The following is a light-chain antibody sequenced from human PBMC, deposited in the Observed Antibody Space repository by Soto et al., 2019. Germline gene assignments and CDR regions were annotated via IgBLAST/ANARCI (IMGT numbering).Light chain of an antibody. J-gene: IGLJ1*01. Sequence: QSVLTQPASVSGSPGQSITISCTGTSSDVGSYNLVSWYQQHPGKAPKLMIYEGSKRPSGVSNRFSGSKSGNTASPTISGLQAEDEADYYCCSYACSSTFYVLGTGTKVTVL. CDR1: SSDVGSYNL. CDR3: CSYACSSTFYV. CDR2: EGS. V-gene: IGLV2-23*01.